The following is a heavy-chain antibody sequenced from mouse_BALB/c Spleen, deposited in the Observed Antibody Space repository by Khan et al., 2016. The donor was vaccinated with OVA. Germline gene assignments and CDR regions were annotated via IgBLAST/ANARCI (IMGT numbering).Heavy chain of an antibody. J-gene: IGHJ3*01. D-gene: IGHD2-14*01. Sequence: QVQLVQSGPELKKPGATVKIFCKASGYTFTNYGMNWVKQAPGKGLKWMCWINTNTGEPTYAEEFKERFAFSLETSASTAYLQINSLENEETATYYWGRGDYMYGSWCAYWGQGTLVTVSA. V-gene: IGHV9-3*02. CDR1: GYTFTNYG. CDR3: GRGDYMYGSWCAY. CDR2: INTNTGEP.